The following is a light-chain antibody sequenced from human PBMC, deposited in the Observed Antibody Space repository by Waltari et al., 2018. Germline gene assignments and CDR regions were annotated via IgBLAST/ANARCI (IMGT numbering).Light chain of an antibody. Sequence: IQLTQSPSSLSASIGDRVTITCRASQGISSYLAWYQQKPGKAPNVLIYGASTLQSGVPSRFGGSGSGTDFTLTISSLQPEDFATYYCQQLNSYPLTFGGGTKVEIK. CDR2: GAS. V-gene: IGKV1-9*01. J-gene: IGKJ4*01. CDR3: QQLNSYPLT. CDR1: QGISSY.